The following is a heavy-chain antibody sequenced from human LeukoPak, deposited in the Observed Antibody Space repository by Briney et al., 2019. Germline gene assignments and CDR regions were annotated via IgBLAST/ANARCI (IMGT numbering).Heavy chain of an antibody. Sequence: SETLSLTCTVSGGSISSEDYHWSWIRQPPGKGLEWMGYIFYSGSTYYTPSLKSRLTISVDMSKNQFSLKLSSVTAADTAVYYCARRPYGSGSYEDYWGQGTPVTVSS. CDR3: ARRPYGSGSYEDY. V-gene: IGHV4-30-4*01. J-gene: IGHJ4*02. CDR1: GGSISSEDYH. D-gene: IGHD3-10*01. CDR2: IFYSGST.